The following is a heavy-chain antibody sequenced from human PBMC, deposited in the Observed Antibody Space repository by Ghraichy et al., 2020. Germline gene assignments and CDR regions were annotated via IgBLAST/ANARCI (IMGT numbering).Heavy chain of an antibody. D-gene: IGHD2-15*01. CDR1: GFSFSTYA. CDR3: ARHHEGSGSFDP. CDR2: ISGSGTNT. Sequence: GGSLRLSCAASGFSFSTYAMSWIRQALGKGPEWVAAISGSGTNTYYPDYLWGRFTISRDNSKNTVYLQMSSLRAEDTAAYYCARHHEGSGSFDPWGQGTLVTVSS. V-gene: IGHV3-23*01. J-gene: IGHJ5*02.